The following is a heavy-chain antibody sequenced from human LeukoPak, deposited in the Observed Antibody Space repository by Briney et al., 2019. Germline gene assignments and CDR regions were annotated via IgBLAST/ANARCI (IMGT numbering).Heavy chain of an antibody. CDR3: TRDGDAYNFDY. D-gene: IGHD5-24*01. V-gene: IGHV3-74*01. CDR2: IKGDGSHT. CDR1: GFTSSNYW. J-gene: IGHJ4*02. Sequence: GGSLRLSCAASGFTSSNYWMHWVRQAPGKGLEWVSRIKGDGSHTIYADSVKGRSTISRDNAKNTVYLQMNSLRAEDTAVYYCTRDGDAYNFDYWGQGTLVTVSS.